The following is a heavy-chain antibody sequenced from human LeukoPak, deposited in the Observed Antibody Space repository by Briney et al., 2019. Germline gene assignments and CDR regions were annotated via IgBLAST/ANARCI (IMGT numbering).Heavy chain of an antibody. CDR1: GGSISSYY. CDR2: IYYSGST. Sequence: SETLSLTCTVSGGSISSYYWSWIRQPPGKGLEWIGYIYYSGSTNYNPSLKSRVTISVDPSKNQFSLKLSSVTAADTAVYYCARXPYSSSWYPVANWFDPWGQGTLVTVSS. V-gene: IGHV4-59*08. D-gene: IGHD6-13*01. CDR3: ARXPYSSSWYPVANWFDP. J-gene: IGHJ5*02.